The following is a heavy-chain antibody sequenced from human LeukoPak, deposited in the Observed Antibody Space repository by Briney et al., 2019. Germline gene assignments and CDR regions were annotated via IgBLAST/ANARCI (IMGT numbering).Heavy chain of an antibody. CDR1: GFTFSSFA. CDR2: ISYDGSNK. J-gene: IGHJ4*02. CDR3: ASLYSGYDFDY. V-gene: IGHV3-30*01. Sequence: GGSLRLSCAASGFTFSSFAMHWVRQAPGKGLEWVAVISYDGSNKYYADSVKGRFTISRDNSKNTLYLQMNSLRAEDTAVYYCASLYSGYDFDYWGQGTLVTVSS. D-gene: IGHD5-12*01.